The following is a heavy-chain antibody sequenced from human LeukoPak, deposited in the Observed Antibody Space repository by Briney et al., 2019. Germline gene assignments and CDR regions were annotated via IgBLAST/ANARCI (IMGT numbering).Heavy chain of an antibody. CDR3: AKSLGAAAGTGAFDI. CDR2: FRASDDTT. V-gene: IGHV3-23*01. J-gene: IGHJ3*02. Sequence: PGGSLRLSCAASGFTFSNYDMSWVRRAPGKGLEWVSSFRASDDTTYYADSVKGRFTISRDNSKNTLYLQMNSLRVEDTAVYYCAKSLGAAAGTGAFDIWGQGAMVTVSS. D-gene: IGHD6-13*01. CDR1: GFTFSNYD.